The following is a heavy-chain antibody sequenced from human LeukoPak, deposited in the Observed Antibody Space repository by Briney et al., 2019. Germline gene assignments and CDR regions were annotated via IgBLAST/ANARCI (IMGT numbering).Heavy chain of an antibody. CDR2: IKGDRIDK. CDR3: ARDPETKRGRDGLDY. D-gene: IGHD1-14*01. V-gene: IGHV3-7*01. J-gene: IGHJ4*02. Sequence: GGSLRLSCAASGFTVSNDWMSWVRQAGGKGREWLASIKGDRIDKYHVDSVNGRFTISRDNANNSMYLQMNSLRAEDTAVYYCARDPETKRGRDGLDYWGPGTLVIVSS. CDR1: GFTVSNDW.